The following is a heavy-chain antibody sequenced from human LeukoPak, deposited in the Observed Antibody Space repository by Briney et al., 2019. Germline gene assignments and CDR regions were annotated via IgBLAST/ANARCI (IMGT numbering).Heavy chain of an antibody. D-gene: IGHD3-10*01. CDR3: ARDCYGTGSHGD. J-gene: IGHJ4*02. Sequence: GGSLRLSCVASGFTFSGYWMTWVRQAPGKGLEWVANIKLDGSDKYYVDSVRGRFTISRDNAKNSLYLQMNSLRVEDTAVYYCARDCYGTGSHGDRGQGTLVTVSS. CDR2: IKLDGSDK. CDR1: GFTFSGYW. V-gene: IGHV3-7*04.